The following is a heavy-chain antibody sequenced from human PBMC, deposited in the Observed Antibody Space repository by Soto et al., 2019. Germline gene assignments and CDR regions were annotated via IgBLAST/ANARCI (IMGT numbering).Heavy chain of an antibody. CDR3: ARPHYDSNTFYYFFDY. CDR2: IFHGGST. D-gene: IGHD3-22*01. V-gene: IGHV4-34*12. Sequence: LSLTCAVYGGSFSGYFWSWIRQPPGKGLEWIGEIFHGGSTNYSPSLKSRVTISVDTSKNQFSLELSSVTAADTAVYYCARPHYDSNTFYYFFDYWGQGTLVTVSS. J-gene: IGHJ4*02. CDR1: GGSFSGYF.